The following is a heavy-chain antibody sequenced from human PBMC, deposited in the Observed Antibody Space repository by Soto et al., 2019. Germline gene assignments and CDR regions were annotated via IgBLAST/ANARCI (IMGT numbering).Heavy chain of an antibody. CDR1: GGTFSRYT. D-gene: IGHD2-8*02. CDR3: ASHFTGVLVLGTSPPGGDNYGWDV. Sequence: QVQLVQSGAEVKKPGSSVKVSCKASGGTFSRYTFTWVRQAPGQGLEWMGRIIPILDIPNYAQNFQGRVTITAAKSTRKASMELSSLTSDDTAVYYCASHFTGVLVLGTSPPGGDNYGWDVWGQGTTVTVSS. J-gene: IGHJ6*02. V-gene: IGHV1-69*02. CDR2: IIPILDIP.